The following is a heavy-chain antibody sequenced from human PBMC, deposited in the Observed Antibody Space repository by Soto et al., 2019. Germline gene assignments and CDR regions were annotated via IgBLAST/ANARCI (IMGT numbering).Heavy chain of an antibody. J-gene: IGHJ4*02. Sequence: VASVKVSCKASGGTFSSYAISWVRQAPGQGLEWMGGIIPIFGTANYAQKFQGRVTITADESTSTAYMELSSLRSEDTAVYYCARGEGDGYDFDYWGQGTLVTVSS. CDR3: ARGEGDGYDFDY. D-gene: IGHD5-12*01. CDR2: IIPIFGTA. V-gene: IGHV1-69*13. CDR1: GGTFSSYA.